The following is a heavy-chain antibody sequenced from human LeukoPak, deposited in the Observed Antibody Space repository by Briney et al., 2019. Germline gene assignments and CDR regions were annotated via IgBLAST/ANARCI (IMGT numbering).Heavy chain of an antibody. CDR3: ARIGPVTWDF. Sequence: SVKVSCKASGGTFSSYAISWVRQAPGQGFEWMGGIMPISGTVKYTQKFQGRVMITKDESTRTVYMELSSLRSEDTAVYYCARIGPVTWDFWGQGTLVTVSS. J-gene: IGHJ4*02. CDR2: IMPISGTV. CDR1: GGTFSSYA. D-gene: IGHD2-2*01. V-gene: IGHV1-69*05.